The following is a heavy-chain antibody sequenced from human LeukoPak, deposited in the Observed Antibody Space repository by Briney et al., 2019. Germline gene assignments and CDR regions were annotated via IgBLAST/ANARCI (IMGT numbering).Heavy chain of an antibody. CDR1: GGSISSYY. CDR2: IYTIGST. CDR3: ARDLGSRYCSSTSCLYHFDY. D-gene: IGHD2-2*01. J-gene: IGHJ4*02. V-gene: IGHV4-4*07. Sequence: SETLSLTCTVSGGSISSYYWSWIRQPAGKGLEWIGRIYTIGSTNYNPSLKSRVTMSVDTSKNQFSLKLSSVTAADTAVYYCARDLGSRYCSSTSCLYHFDYWGQGTLVTVSS.